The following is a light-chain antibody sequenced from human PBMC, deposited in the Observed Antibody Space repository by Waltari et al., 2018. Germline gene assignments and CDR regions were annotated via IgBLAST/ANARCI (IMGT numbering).Light chain of an antibody. CDR1: DIGSKS. V-gene: IGLV3-21*04. J-gene: IGLJ7*01. CDR2: YDS. CDR3: QVWASSTDHHAV. Sequence: SYVLTQPPSVSVAPGQTARITCGGNDIGSKSVHWYQQKPGQAPVLVIVYDSDRPSGLPERFSGSNAGNTATLSISRVEAGDEAGYYCQVWASSTDHHAVFGGGTQLTVL.